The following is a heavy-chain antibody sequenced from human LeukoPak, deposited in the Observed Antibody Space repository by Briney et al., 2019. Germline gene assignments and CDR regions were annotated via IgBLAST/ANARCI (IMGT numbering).Heavy chain of an antibody. CDR3: ARDYSRRVNYMDA. V-gene: IGHV3-30-3*01. D-gene: IGHD4-11*01. CDR2: ISYDGSNK. Sequence: GGSLRLSCAASGFTFSTYAMHWVRQAPGKGLEWVAVISYDGSNKYYADSVKGRFTISRDNSKNTLYLQMNSLRAEDTAMYYCARDYSRRVNYMDAWGRGTTVTVSS. J-gene: IGHJ6*03. CDR1: GFTFSTYA.